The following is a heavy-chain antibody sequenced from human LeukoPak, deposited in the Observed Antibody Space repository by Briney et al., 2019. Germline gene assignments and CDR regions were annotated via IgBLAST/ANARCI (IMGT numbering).Heavy chain of an antibody. CDR2: IYHSGST. CDR3: ARLGGYSSSSLDY. V-gene: IGHV4-38-2*01. J-gene: IGHJ4*02. Sequence: SSETLFLTCAVSGYSISSGYYWGWIRQPPGKGLEWIGSIYHSGSTYYNPSLKSRVTISVDTSKNQFSLKLSSVTTADTAVYYCARLGGYSSSSLDYWGQGTLVTVSS. D-gene: IGHD6-6*01. CDR1: GYSISSGYY.